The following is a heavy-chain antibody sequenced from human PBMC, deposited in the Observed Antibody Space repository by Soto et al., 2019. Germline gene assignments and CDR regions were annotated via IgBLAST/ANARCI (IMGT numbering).Heavy chain of an antibody. CDR3: ARSKGIQLWSYYFDY. D-gene: IGHD5-18*01. Sequence: SETLSLTCTVSGGSISSGGYYWSWIRQHPGKGLEWIGYIYYSGSTNYNPSLKSRVTISVDTSKNQFSLKLSSVTAADTAVYYCARSKGIQLWSYYFDYWGQGTLVTSPQ. CDR1: GGSISSGGYY. V-gene: IGHV4-61*08. CDR2: IYYSGST. J-gene: IGHJ4*02.